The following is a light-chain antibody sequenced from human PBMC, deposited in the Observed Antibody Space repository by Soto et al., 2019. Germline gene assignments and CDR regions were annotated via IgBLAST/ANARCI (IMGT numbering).Light chain of an antibody. CDR3: KSYAGSNTYV. Sequence: QSVLTQPPSASGSPGQSVTISCPGTKNDIGVYDFVSWYQHHPCKAPRLIIYEVVQRPSGVPDRFSGSKSGNTASLTVSGLQAADEADYFCKSYAGSNTYVFGSGTKLTVL. CDR2: EVV. CDR1: KNDIGVYDF. V-gene: IGLV2-8*01. J-gene: IGLJ1*01.